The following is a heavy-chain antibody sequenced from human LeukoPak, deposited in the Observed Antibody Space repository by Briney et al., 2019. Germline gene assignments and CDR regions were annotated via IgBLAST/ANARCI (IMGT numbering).Heavy chain of an antibody. CDR1: GGSFSGYY. V-gene: IGHV4-34*01. CDR3: ARGLYYYDSSRTWFDP. Sequence: SETLSLTCAVYGGSFSGYYWSWIRQPPGKGLEWIGEINHSGSTNYNPSLKSRVTISVDTSKNQFSLKLSSVTAADTAVYYCARGLYYYDSSRTWFDPWGQGTLVTVSS. CDR2: INHSGST. J-gene: IGHJ5*02. D-gene: IGHD3-22*01.